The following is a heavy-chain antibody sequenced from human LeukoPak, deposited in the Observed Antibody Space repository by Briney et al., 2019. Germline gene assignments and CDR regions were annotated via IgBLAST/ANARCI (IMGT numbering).Heavy chain of an antibody. J-gene: IGHJ6*02. CDR3: AKDNSRLVTLYHYYYYGMDV. V-gene: IGHV3-23*01. CDR1: GFTFSSYW. CDR2: ISGSGGST. D-gene: IGHD4-23*01. Sequence: GGSLRLSCAASGFTFSSYWMNWARQAPGKGLEWVSAISGSGGSTYYADSVKGRFTISRDNSKNTLYLQMNSLRAEDTAVYYCAKDNSRLVTLYHYYYYGMDVWGQGTTVTVSS.